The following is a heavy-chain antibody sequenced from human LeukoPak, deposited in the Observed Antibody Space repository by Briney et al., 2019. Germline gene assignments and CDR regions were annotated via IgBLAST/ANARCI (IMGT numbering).Heavy chain of an antibody. D-gene: IGHD3-9*01. J-gene: IGHJ4*02. V-gene: IGHV3-11*01. CDR1: GFTFSDYY. CDR2: ISSSGSTI. CDR3: ARDLRDILTGYYPKTGVVY. Sequence: GGSLRLSCAASGFTFSDYYMSWIRQAPGKGLEWVSYISSSGSTIYYADSVKGRFTISRDNAKNSLYLQMNSLRAEDTAVYYCARDLRDILTGYYPKTGVVYWGQGTLVTVSS.